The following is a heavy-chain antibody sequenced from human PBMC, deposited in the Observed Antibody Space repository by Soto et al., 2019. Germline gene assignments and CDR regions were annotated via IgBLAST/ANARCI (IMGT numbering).Heavy chain of an antibody. V-gene: IGHV3-33*01. D-gene: IGHD4-17*01. CDR2: IWYDGSNK. J-gene: IGHJ5*02. CDR1: GFTFSSYG. Sequence: GGSLRLSCAASGFTFSSYGMHWVRQAPGKGLEWVAVIWYDGSNKYYADSVKGRFTIPRDNSKNTLYLQMNSLRAEDTAVYYCARDPAYGDLNWSDPWGQGTLVTVSS. CDR3: ARDPAYGDLNWSDP.